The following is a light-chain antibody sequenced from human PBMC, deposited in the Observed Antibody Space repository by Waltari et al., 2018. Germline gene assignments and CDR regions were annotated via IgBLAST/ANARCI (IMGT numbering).Light chain of an antibody. Sequence: QSALTQPASVSGSPGQSITISCPGTRTYVGGSDYVSWYQQHPGKAPKLIIYDVNMWPPGVSNRFSGSKSANTASLTISGLQVEDEADYYCCSYAGPNMLFGGGTKLTVL. CDR1: RTYVGGSDY. V-gene: IGLV2-23*02. CDR3: CSYAGPNML. J-gene: IGLJ2*01. CDR2: DVN.